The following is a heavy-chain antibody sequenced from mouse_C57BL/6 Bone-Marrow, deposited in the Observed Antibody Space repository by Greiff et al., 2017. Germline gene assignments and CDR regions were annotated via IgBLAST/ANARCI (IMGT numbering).Heavy chain of an antibody. D-gene: IGHD1-1*01. V-gene: IGHV1-69*01. Sequence: QVQLQQPGAELVMPGASVKLSCKASGYTFTSYWMHWVKQRPGQGLEWIGEIDPSDSYPNYHQKFKGKSTLTVDKSSSTAYMQLSSLTSEDSAVXYCARLIYYCASRYSAVWGTGTTVTVSS. J-gene: IGHJ1*03. CDR1: GYTFTSYW. CDR2: IDPSDSYP. CDR3: ARLIYYCASRYSAV.